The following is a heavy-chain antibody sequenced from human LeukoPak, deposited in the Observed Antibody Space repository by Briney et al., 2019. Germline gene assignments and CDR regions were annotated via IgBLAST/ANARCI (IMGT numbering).Heavy chain of an antibody. CDR2: ISSTSSYI. V-gene: IGHV3-21*01. CDR1: GFTFSSYS. Sequence: GGSLRLSCAASGFTFSSYSMNWVRQAPGKGLEWVSSISSTSSYIYYADSVKGRFTISRDNAKNSLFLQMNSLRAEDTAVYYCARDCPSLAGSTSCYRGQGTLVTVSS. J-gene: IGHJ4*02. CDR3: ARDCPSLAGSTSCY. D-gene: IGHD2-2*01.